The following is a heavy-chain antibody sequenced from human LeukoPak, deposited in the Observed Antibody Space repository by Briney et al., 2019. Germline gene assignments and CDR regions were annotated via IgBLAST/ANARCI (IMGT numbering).Heavy chain of an antibody. D-gene: IGHD3-10*01. CDR1: GFTFSTYG. V-gene: IGHV3-33*08. J-gene: IGHJ4*02. CDR3: TREEVRAPLDN. CDR2: IHYDGSNK. Sequence: GGSLRLSCAGSGFTFSTYGMHWVRQAPGKGLEWVALIHYDGSNKYYADSVKGRFTVSRDNSKNTLYLQMNILRAEDTGVYYCTREEVRAPLDNWGQGTLVTVSS.